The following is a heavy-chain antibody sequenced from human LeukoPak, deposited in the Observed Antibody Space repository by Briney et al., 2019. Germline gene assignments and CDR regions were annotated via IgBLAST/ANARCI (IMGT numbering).Heavy chain of an antibody. CDR3: ARYSGSYSGFDY. CDR2: IYYSGSI. CDR1: GGSISSYY. J-gene: IGHJ4*02. D-gene: IGHD1-26*01. Sequence: SETLSLTCTVSGGSISSYYWSWIPQPPGKGLEWIGYIYYSGSINYNPSLKSRVTISVDTSKNQFSLKLRSVTAADTAVYYCARYSGSYSGFDYWGQGTLVTVSS. V-gene: IGHV4-59*08.